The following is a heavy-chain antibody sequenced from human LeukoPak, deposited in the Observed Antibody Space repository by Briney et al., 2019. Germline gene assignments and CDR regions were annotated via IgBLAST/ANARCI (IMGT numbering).Heavy chain of an antibody. V-gene: IGHV6-1*01. CDR2: TYYRSKWYN. J-gene: IGHJ4*02. CDR3: ARVNHSRLARYYDY. Sequence: SQTLSLTCAISGDSVSSNSASWNWIRQSPSRGLEWLGRTYYRSKWYNDYAVSVKSRITINPDTSKNQFSLQLNSVTPEDTAVYYCARVNHSRLARYYDYWGQGTLVTVSS. CDR1: GDSVSSNSAS. D-gene: IGHD3-22*01.